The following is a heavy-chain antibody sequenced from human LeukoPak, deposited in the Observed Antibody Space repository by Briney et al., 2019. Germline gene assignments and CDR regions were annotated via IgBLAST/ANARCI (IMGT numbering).Heavy chain of an antibody. J-gene: IGHJ4*02. D-gene: IGHD4-17*01. Sequence: PSETLSLTCTVSGGSISSYYWSWIRQPAGKGLVWIGRIYTSGSTNYNPSLKSRVTMSVDTSKNQFSLKLSSVTAADTAVYYCASITVTYFDYWGQGTLVTVSS. CDR2: IYTSGST. V-gene: IGHV4-4*07. CDR1: GGSISSYY. CDR3: ASITVTYFDY.